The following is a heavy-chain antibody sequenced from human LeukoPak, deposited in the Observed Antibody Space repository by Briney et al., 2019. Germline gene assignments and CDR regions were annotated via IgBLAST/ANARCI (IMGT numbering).Heavy chain of an antibody. D-gene: IGHD6-13*01. CDR3: ASVRIAAAGSY. J-gene: IGHJ4*02. CDR2: ISSSSSYI. CDR1: GFTFSSYS. V-gene: IGHV3-21*01. Sequence: GGSLRLACAASGFTFSSYSMKWVRQAHRKGLEWVSSISSSSSYIYYADSVKGRFTISRDNAKNSLYLQMNSLSAEDTAVYYCASVRIAAAGSYWGQGTLVTVSS.